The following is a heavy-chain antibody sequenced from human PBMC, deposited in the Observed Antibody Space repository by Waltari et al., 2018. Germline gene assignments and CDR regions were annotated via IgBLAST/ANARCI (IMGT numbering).Heavy chain of an antibody. CDR3: ARGGYCSSTSCYYYYGMDV. CDR2: MNPNSGNT. J-gene: IGHJ6*02. D-gene: IGHD2-2*01. Sequence: QVQLVQSGAEVKKPGASVKVSCKASGYTFTSYDINWVRQATGQGLEWMGWMNPNSGNTGYAQKFQGRVTMTRNTSISTAYMELSSLRSEDTAVYYCARGGYCSSTSCYYYYGMDVWGQGTTVTVSS. CDR1: GYTFTSYD. V-gene: IGHV1-8*01.